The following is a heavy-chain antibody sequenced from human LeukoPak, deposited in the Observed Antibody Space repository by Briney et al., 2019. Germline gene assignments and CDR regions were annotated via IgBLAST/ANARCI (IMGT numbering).Heavy chain of an antibody. Sequence: PSETLSLTCTVSGGSISSSNYYWSWIRQPPGKGLEWIGYIYYSGSTNYNPSLKSRVTISVDTSKNQFSLKLSSVTAADTAVYYCATYAESRRLVEEYYFDYWGQGTLVTVSS. CDR2: IYYSGST. CDR1: GGSISSSNYY. D-gene: IGHD6-19*01. V-gene: IGHV4-61*01. CDR3: ATYAESRRLVEEYYFDY. J-gene: IGHJ4*02.